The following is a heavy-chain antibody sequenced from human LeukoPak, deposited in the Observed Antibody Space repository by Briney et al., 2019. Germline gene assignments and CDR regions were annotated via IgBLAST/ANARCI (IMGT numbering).Heavy chain of an antibody. CDR2: VVGNGGTT. Sequence: GGSLRLSCAASGFTFTTYTIHWISQAPGKGLEYVSAVVGNGGTTYYADSVKGRFTISRDNSKNTVYLQMGSLRAEDTAVYYCARERAYYYFDYWGQGAQVTVSS. J-gene: IGHJ4*02. V-gene: IGHV3-64*02. CDR3: ARERAYYYFDY. D-gene: IGHD2-21*01. CDR1: GFTFTTYT.